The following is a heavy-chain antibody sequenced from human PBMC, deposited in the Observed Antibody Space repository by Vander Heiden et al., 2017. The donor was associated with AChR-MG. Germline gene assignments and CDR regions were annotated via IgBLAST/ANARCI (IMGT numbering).Heavy chain of an antibody. CDR1: GFTFSSHS. CDR3: ARSQLVDTAMVYYYYGMDV. J-gene: IGHJ6*02. V-gene: IGHV3-21*01. Sequence: EVQLVESGGGLVKPGGSLRLSCAASGFTFSSHSTNGVRQGPGKGLEWVSSISSSSSYIYNADSVKGRFTISRDNAKNSLYLQMNSLRAEDTAVYYCARSQLVDTAMVYYYYGMDVWGQGTTVTVSS. D-gene: IGHD5-18*01. CDR2: ISSSSSYI.